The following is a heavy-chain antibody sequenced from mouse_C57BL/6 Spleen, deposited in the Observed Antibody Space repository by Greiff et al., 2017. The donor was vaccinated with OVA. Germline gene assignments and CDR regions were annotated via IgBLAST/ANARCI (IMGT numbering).Heavy chain of an antibody. Sequence: QVQLQQSGAELVRPGASVKLSCKASGYTFTDYYINWVKQRPGQGLEWIARIYPGSGNTYYNEKFKGKATLTAEKSSSTAYMQLSSLTSEDSAVYVCARGNDYEIGPYAMDYWGQGTSVTVSS. V-gene: IGHV1-76*01. D-gene: IGHD2-4*01. CDR1: GYTFTDYY. CDR2: IYPGSGNT. CDR3: ARGNDYEIGPYAMDY. J-gene: IGHJ4*01.